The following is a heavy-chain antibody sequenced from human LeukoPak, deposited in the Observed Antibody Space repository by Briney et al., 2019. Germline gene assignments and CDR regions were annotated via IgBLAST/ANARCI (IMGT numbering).Heavy chain of an antibody. CDR1: GDSISSYY. V-gene: IGHV4-4*07. CDR3: ARSYYDSNWYFDF. Sequence: SETLSLTCTVSGDSISSYYWSWIRQPPGKGLEWIGRIYTSGSTNYNPSLKSRVTMSVETSKDQFSLKLSSVTAADTAIYYCARSYYDSNWYFDFWGRGTLVTV. D-gene: IGHD3-9*01. J-gene: IGHJ2*01. CDR2: IYTSGST.